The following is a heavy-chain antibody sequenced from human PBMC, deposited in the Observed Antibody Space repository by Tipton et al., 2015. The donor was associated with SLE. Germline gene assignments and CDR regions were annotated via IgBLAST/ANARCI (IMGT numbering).Heavy chain of an antibody. J-gene: IGHJ3*02. CDR1: GGSFSGYY. Sequence: TLSLTCAVYGGSFSGYYWSWIRQPPGKGLEWIGEINHSGSTNYNPSLKSRVTISVDTSKNQFSLKLSSVTPADTAVYYCARAHVLLDAFDIWVQGTMVTVSS. V-gene: IGHV4-34*01. CDR2: INHSGST. CDR3: ARAHVLLDAFDI. D-gene: IGHD3-10*01.